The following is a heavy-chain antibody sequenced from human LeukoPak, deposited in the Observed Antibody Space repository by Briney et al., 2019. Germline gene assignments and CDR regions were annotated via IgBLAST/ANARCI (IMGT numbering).Heavy chain of an antibody. D-gene: IGHD5-24*01. CDR1: GFTVSNDY. Sequence: GGSLRLSCAASGFTVSNDYMSWVRQAPGKGLEWVSAISGSGGSTYYADSVKGRFTISRDNSKNTLYLQMNSLRAEDTAVYYCAKRVHRDGEPNYWGQGTLVTVSS. J-gene: IGHJ4*02. CDR2: ISGSGGST. CDR3: AKRVHRDGEPNY. V-gene: IGHV3-23*01.